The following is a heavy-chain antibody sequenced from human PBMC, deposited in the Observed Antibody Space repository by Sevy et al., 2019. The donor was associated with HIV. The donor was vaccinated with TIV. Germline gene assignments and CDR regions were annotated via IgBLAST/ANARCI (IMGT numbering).Heavy chain of an antibody. CDR3: ARRSPITMIVSYAFDI. Sequence: GGSLRLSCAASGFTFSDYYMSWIRQAPGKGLEWVSCISSSGSTIYYADSVKGRFTISRDNAKNSLYLQMNSLRAEDTAVYYCARRSPITMIVSYAFDIWGQGTMVTVSS. V-gene: IGHV3-11*01. CDR1: GFTFSDYY. CDR2: ISSSGSTI. J-gene: IGHJ3*02. D-gene: IGHD3-22*01.